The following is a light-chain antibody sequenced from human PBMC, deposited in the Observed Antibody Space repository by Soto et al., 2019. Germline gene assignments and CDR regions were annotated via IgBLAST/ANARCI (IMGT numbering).Light chain of an antibody. J-gene: IGLJ3*02. Sequence: QLVLTQSPSASASLGASVKLTCTLSSGHSSYAIAWHQQQPEKGPRYLMKLNSDGSHSKGDVIPDRFSGSSSGAERYLTISSLQSEDEDDYYCQTLGTGPWVFGGGTKLTVL. CDR1: SGHSSYA. V-gene: IGLV4-69*01. CDR2: LNSDGSH. CDR3: QTLGTGPWV.